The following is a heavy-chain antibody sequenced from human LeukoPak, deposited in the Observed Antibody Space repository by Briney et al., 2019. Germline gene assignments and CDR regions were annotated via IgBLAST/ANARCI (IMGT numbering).Heavy chain of an antibody. Sequence: SGGSLRLFCAGSGFIFSSFWFHWVRQGAGKGMVWVSRIKVDGSRTNYAESVQGQFNIFRDNAKKTLYLQMNSLSVEDTGVYYCVRSMSGRNDFWGQGTLVTVSS. D-gene: IGHD1-26*01. CDR1: GFIFSSFW. CDR2: IKVDGSRT. J-gene: IGHJ4*02. CDR3: VRSMSGRNDF. V-gene: IGHV3-74*01.